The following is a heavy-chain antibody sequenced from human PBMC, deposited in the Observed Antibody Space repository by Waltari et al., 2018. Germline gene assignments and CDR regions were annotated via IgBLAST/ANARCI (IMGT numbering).Heavy chain of an antibody. D-gene: IGHD6-13*01. CDR2: IYHSGNM. J-gene: IGHJ4*02. V-gene: IGHV4-38-2*02. Sequence: QVQLQESGPGLVEPSETLSLTCSVSGYSISSGYYWGWIRQAPGKGLEWIGSIYHSGNMYYNPPLKSRVTISMDTSTNQFSLRLSSVTAADTAVYYCVRDDGDCSSCWPYYFDFWGQGTLVTVSS. CDR1: GYSISSGYY. CDR3: VRDDGDCSSCWPYYFDF.